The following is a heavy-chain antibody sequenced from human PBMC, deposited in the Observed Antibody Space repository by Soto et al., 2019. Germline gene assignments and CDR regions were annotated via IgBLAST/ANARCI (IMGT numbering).Heavy chain of an antibody. J-gene: IGHJ4*02. D-gene: IGHD4-17*01. CDR1: GFTFSSYW. CDR2: IKQDGSEK. V-gene: IGHV3-7*05. Sequence: GGSLRLSCAASGFTFSSYWMSWVRQAPGKGLEWVANIKQDGSEKYYVDSVKGRFTISRDNAKNSLYLQMNSLRAEDTAVYYCARTIFYYGDYPNYFDYWGQGTLVTVSS. CDR3: ARTIFYYGDYPNYFDY.